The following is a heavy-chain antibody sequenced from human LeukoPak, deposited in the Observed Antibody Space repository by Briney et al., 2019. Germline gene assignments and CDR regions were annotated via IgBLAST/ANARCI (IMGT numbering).Heavy chain of an antibody. CDR3: ARVLKGAMKTKGLYYMDV. Sequence: SVKVSCKASGGTFSSYAISWVRQAPGQGLEWMGGIIPIFGTANYAQKFQGRVTITADESTSTAYMELSSLRSEDTAVYYCARVLKGAMKTKGLYYMDVWGKGTTVTVSS. J-gene: IGHJ6*03. D-gene: IGHD2-2*01. V-gene: IGHV1-69*13. CDR2: IIPIFGTA. CDR1: GGTFSSYA.